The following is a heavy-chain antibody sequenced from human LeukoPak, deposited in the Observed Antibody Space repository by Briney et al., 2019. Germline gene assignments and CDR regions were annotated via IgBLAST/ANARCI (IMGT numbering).Heavy chain of an antibody. V-gene: IGHV1-2*02. J-gene: IGHJ4*02. Sequence: ASVKVSCKASGYTFTDYYMHWVRQATGQGFEWMGWINPNDGDTNCAQKFQGRVTMTRDTSISTAHMEVSRLRSGDTAVYYCARANFLYCSSTTCLFDYWGQGTLVTVSS. CDR1: GYTFTDYY. CDR2: INPNDGDT. D-gene: IGHD2-2*01. CDR3: ARANFLYCSSTTCLFDY.